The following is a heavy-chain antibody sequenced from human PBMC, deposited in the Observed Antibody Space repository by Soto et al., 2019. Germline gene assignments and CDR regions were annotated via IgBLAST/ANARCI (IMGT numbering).Heavy chain of an antibody. CDR1: GFTFTSYW. D-gene: IGHD2-21*01. J-gene: IGHJ6*04. CDR3: VREIACRL. CDR2: INKDGSEK. V-gene: IGHV3-7*01. Sequence: EVQVVESGGGLVQPGGSLRLSCAASGFTFTSYWMTWVRQAPGRGLEWVANINKDGSEKSYVDSVKGRFTISRDNAKSSLYLQMNSLRADDPVVYYCVREIACRLWGKGTTVIVSS.